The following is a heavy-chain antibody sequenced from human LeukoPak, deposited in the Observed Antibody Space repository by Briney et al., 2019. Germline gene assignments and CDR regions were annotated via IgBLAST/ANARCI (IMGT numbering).Heavy chain of an antibody. D-gene: IGHD3-10*01. J-gene: IGHJ4*02. V-gene: IGHV1-18*01. CDR3: ARHQNKRFGELLYSMGFDY. Sequence: ASVKVSCKASGYTFTSYGISWVRQAPGQGLEWMGWISAYNGNTNYAQKLQGRVTMTTDTSTSTAYMELRSLRSDDTAVYYCARHQNKRFGELLYSMGFDYWGQGTLVTVSS. CDR1: GYTFTSYG. CDR2: ISAYNGNT.